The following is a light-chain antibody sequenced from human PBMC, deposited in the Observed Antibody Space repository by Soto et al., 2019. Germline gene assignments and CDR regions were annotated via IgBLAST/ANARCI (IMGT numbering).Light chain of an antibody. CDR3: SSYTSSSTLYV. CDR1: SSDVGGYNY. J-gene: IGLJ1*01. V-gene: IGLV2-14*01. CDR2: DVS. Sequence: QSALTQPASVSGSPGQSITISCTGNSSDVGGYNYVSWYQQHPGKAPKLMIYDVSNRPSGVSNRFSGSKSGNTASLTISGLQAEDEADHYCSSYTSSSTLYVFGTGTKLTVL.